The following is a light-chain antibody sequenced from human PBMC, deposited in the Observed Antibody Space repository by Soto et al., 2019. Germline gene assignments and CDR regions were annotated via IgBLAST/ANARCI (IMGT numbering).Light chain of an antibody. Sequence: EIVLTQSPGTLSLSPGERATLSCRASQSVSSSYLSWSQQKPGQAPRLLIYGASSRATGIPDRFSGSGSGTDFTLTISRLETEDFAAYYCQQYGSSPPQPTFGGGTKVELK. CDR1: QSVSSSY. V-gene: IGKV3-20*01. J-gene: IGKJ4*01. CDR3: QQYGSSPPQPT. CDR2: GAS.